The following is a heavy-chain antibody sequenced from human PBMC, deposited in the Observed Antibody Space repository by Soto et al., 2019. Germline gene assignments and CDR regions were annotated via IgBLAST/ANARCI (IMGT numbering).Heavy chain of an antibody. CDR1: GYTFTGYY. D-gene: IGHD3-16*01. CDR3: AGGRLLDYYYYGMDV. Sequence: ASVKVSCKASGYTFTGYYMHWVRQAPGQGLEWMGWINPNSGGTNYAQKFQGWVTMTRDTSISTAYMELSRLRSDDTAVYYCAGGRLLDYYYYGMDVWGQGTTVTVSS. J-gene: IGHJ6*02. V-gene: IGHV1-2*04. CDR2: INPNSGGT.